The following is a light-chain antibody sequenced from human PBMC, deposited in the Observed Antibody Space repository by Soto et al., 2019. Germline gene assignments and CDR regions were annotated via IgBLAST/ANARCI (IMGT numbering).Light chain of an antibody. J-gene: IGKJ1*01. CDR1: QSVSSSD. V-gene: IGKV3-20*01. CDR2: AAS. CDR3: QQYGSSPPWT. Sequence: EVVFTQSPGTLSLSPGEIVTICCRSSQSVSSSDLAWYQQKPGQAPTLLIYAASTRATGIPHRFSGSGSGTDFTLTISRLQPEDFAVYYCQQYGSSPPWTFGQWTKVDIK.